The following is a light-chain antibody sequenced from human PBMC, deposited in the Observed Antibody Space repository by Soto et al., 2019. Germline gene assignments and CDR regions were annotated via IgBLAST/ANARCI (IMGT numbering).Light chain of an antibody. Sequence: QSVLTQPASVSGSPGQSITISCSGTTTDVGGYNYVSWYQHHPGKAPQLIIYEVTKRPSGVSDRFSGSRSGYTASLTISGLQAEDEADYYCSSYASSRNVVFGTGTKLTVL. CDR1: TTDVGGYNY. CDR2: EVT. V-gene: IGLV2-14*01. J-gene: IGLJ1*01. CDR3: SSYASSRNVV.